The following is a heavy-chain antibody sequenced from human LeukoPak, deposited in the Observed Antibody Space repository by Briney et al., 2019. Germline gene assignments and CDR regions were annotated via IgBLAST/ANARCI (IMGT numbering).Heavy chain of an antibody. CDR1: GFTFSSYA. CDR3: VKAGDHGGFDI. V-gene: IGHV3-64D*09. J-gene: IGHJ3*02. D-gene: IGHD4-17*01. Sequence: GGSLRLSCAASGFTFSSYAMQWVRQAPGKGLEDVSGMSSNGGSTFYADSLKGRFTIARDNSKNTLYLQMSSLRAEDTAVYYCVKAGDHGGFDIWGRGTMITVSS. CDR2: MSSNGGST.